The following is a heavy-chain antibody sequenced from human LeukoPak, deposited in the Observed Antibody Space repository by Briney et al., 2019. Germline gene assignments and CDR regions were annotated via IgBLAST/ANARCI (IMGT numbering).Heavy chain of an antibody. Sequence: GGSLRLSCAASGFTFSRSWMQWVRQAPGKGLVWVSRISVDGSTTIYADSVKGRFTISRDNAKNTLYLQMNSLRAEDTAVYYCAKGGYCSSTSCYVGWFDPWGQGTLVTVSS. CDR1: GFTFSRSW. CDR3: AKGGYCSSTSCYVGWFDP. CDR2: ISVDGSTT. J-gene: IGHJ5*02. D-gene: IGHD2-2*01. V-gene: IGHV3-74*01.